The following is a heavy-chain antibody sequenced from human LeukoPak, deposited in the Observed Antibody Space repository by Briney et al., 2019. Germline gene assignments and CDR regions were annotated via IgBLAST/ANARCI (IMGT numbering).Heavy chain of an antibody. Sequence: GGSLRLSCVASGLAFSNYAMSWVRQAPGKGLEWVSGISGSGSNTYYAVSVKGSFTISRDNSKHTLYLTKNSLRAEHRAVYYCAKDLDYGSGGADLWGQGTLVTVPT. D-gene: IGHD4/OR15-4a*01. CDR1: GLAFSNYA. J-gene: IGHJ4*02. CDR3: AKDLDYGSGGADL. V-gene: IGHV3-23*01. CDR2: ISGSGSNT.